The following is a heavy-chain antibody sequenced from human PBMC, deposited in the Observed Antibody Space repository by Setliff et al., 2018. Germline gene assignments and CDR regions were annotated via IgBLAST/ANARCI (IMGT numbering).Heavy chain of an antibody. D-gene: IGHD3-10*01. J-gene: IGHJ6*02. CDR3: ARDQALLLWFGEFSPVKEHNYGMDV. CDR1: GFTFSDYH. Sequence: GGSLRLSCAASGFTFSDYHMSWIRQAPGKGLEWVSYISSSSSTIYYADSVKGRFTISRDNAKNSLYLQINSLRAEDTAVYYCARDQALLLWFGEFSPVKEHNYGMDVWGQGTTVTVSS. CDR2: ISSSSSTI. V-gene: IGHV3-11*04.